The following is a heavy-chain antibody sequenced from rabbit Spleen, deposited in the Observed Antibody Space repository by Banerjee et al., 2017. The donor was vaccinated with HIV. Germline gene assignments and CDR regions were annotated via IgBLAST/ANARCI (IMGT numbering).Heavy chain of an antibody. CDR2: IYAGSGDFT. D-gene: IGHD1-1*01. V-gene: IGHV1S40*01. Sequence: QSLEESGGDLVKPGASLTLTCTASGVSFSSSSYMCWVRQAPGKGLEWIACIYAGSGDFTYYASWAKGRFTISKTSSTTVTLQMTSLTAADTAIYFCARESGSVVNLWGQGTLVTVS. CDR3: ARESGSVVNL. J-gene: IGHJ4*01. CDR1: GVSFSSSSY.